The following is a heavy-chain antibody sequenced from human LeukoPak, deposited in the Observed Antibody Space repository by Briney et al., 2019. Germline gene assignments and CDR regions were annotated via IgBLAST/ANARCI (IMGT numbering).Heavy chain of an antibody. CDR3: AREVAAAGTEYYFDY. Sequence: ASVKVSCKASGYTFTGYYMHWVRQAPGQVLEWMGWINPNSGGTNYAQKFQGWVTMTRDTSISTAYMELSRLRSDDTAVYYCAREVAAAGTEYYFDYWGQGTLVTVSS. CDR2: INPNSGGT. J-gene: IGHJ4*02. D-gene: IGHD6-13*01. CDR1: GYTFTGYY. V-gene: IGHV1-2*04.